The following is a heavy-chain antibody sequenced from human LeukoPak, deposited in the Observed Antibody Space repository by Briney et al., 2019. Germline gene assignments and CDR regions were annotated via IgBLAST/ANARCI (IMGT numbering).Heavy chain of an antibody. CDR2: IYPGDSDT. CDR1: GYSFTSYW. Sequence: GESLKISCKGSGYSFTSYWIGWVRQMPGKGLESMGIIYPGDSDTRYSPSFQGQVTISADKSISTAYLQWSSLKASDTAMYYCARQKAAAVSAFDIWGQGTMVTVSS. D-gene: IGHD6-13*01. V-gene: IGHV5-51*01. CDR3: ARQKAAAVSAFDI. J-gene: IGHJ3*02.